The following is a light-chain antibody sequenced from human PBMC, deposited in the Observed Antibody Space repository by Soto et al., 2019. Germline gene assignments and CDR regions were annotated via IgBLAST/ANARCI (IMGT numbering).Light chain of an antibody. CDR1: SSDVGGYNY. CDR3: SSHTSSNTWV. CDR2: EVS. Sequence: QSALTQPASVSGSPGQSITISCTGTSSDVGGYNYVSWYQQHPGKVPRLMIYEVSNRPSGLSNRFSGSKSDNTASLTISGLQAEDEADYYCSSHTSSNTWVFGGGTKVTVL. J-gene: IGLJ3*02. V-gene: IGLV2-14*01.